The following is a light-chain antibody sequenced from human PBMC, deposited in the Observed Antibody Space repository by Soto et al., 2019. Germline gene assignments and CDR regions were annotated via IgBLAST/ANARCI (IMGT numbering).Light chain of an antibody. CDR2: GAS. CDR3: HQYGNPPQT. V-gene: IGKV3-20*01. CDR1: QSVSSY. J-gene: IGKJ4*01. Sequence: EIVLTQSPGTLSLSPGERATLSCRASQSVSSYLAWYQQKPGQAPRLLIFGASSRAIGIPDRFSGGGSGTDFSLTISGLEPEDSAVYYCHQYGNPPQTFGSGTKVDIK.